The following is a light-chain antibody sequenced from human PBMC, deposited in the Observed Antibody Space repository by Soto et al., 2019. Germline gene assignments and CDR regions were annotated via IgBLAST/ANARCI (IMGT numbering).Light chain of an antibody. V-gene: IGLV2-14*01. Sequence: QSALTQPASVSGSPGQSITISCTGTSSDVGGYNYVSWYQQHPGNAPKLMIYEVSNRPSGVSNRFSGSKFGNTASLTIAGLQAEDEADYYCSSYTTSSTRVFGGGTQLTVL. CDR3: SSYTTSSTRV. J-gene: IGLJ2*01. CDR2: EVS. CDR1: SSDVGGYNY.